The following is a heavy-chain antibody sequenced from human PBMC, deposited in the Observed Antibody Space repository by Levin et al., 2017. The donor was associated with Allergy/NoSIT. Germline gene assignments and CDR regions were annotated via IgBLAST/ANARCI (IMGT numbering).Heavy chain of an antibody. CDR2: MNPNSGNT. V-gene: IGHV1-8*01. Sequence: GESLKISCKASGYTFTSYDINWVRQATGQGLEWMGWMNPNSGNTGYAQKFQGRVTMTRNTSISTAYMELSSLRSEDTAVYYCARGGAGYSYGMTYYDYGMDVWGQGTTVTVSS. D-gene: IGHD5-18*01. CDR1: GYTFTSYD. CDR3: ARGGAGYSYGMTYYDYGMDV. J-gene: IGHJ6*02.